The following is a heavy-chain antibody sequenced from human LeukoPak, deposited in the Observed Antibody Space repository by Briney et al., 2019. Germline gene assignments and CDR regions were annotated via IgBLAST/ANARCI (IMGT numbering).Heavy chain of an antibody. CDR3: ARHVVAVGFDY. J-gene: IGHJ4*02. D-gene: IGHD3-22*01. CDR1: GFTFDDYG. CDR2: ISTSSSYI. Sequence: GGSLRLSCAASGFTFDDYGMSWVRQAPGKGLEWVSFISTSSSYIYYADSVKGRFTISRDNAKNSLCLQMNSLRAEDTAVYYCARHVVAVGFDYWGQGTLVTVSS. V-gene: IGHV3-21*01.